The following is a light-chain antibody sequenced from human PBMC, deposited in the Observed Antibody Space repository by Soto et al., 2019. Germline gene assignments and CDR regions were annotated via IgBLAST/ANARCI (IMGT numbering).Light chain of an antibody. J-gene: IGKJ1*01. CDR2: DTS. V-gene: IGKV3-20*01. CDR3: QQYGSAPWI. CDR1: ESVGNY. Sequence: EIVLKQSPGTLSLSPGERATLSCSASESVGNYVAWYQHKPGQGPRLLIYDTSDRATGVPARFSGRGSGKEFDVKIRRLEIEDFAVYYCQQYGSAPWIFGEGTKVDVK.